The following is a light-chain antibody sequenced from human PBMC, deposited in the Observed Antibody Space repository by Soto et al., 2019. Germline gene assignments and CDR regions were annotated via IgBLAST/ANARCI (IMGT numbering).Light chain of an antibody. V-gene: IGLV2-11*01. CDR1: SSDVGGYNY. CDR3: CSYAGSYTFV. J-gene: IGLJ1*01. CDR2: DVT. Sequence: QSVLTQPRSVSGSPGQSVTISCTGTSSDVGGYNYVSWYQQHPGKAPKLMIYDVTKRPSGVPNCFSGSKSGNTASLPISGLQAEDEADYYCCSYAGSYTFVFGTGTKLTVL.